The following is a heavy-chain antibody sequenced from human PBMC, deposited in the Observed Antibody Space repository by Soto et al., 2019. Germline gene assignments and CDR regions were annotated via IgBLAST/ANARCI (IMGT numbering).Heavy chain of an antibody. CDR2: ITVGTGNT. CDR1: GFTFTSSS. J-gene: IGHJ4*02. V-gene: IGHV1-58*01. D-gene: IGHD3-22*01. Sequence: SVKVSCKASGFTFTSSSVQWVRQARGQRLEWIGWITVGTGNTNYAQKFQERVTITRDMSTSTAYMELSNLRSEDTAVYYCAAGDSSGYYRGWGQGTQVNVSS. CDR3: AAGDSSGYYRG.